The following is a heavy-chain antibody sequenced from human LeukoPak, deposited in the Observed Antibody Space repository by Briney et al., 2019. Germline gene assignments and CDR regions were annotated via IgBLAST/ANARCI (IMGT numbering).Heavy chain of an antibody. CDR1: GFTFSSYA. D-gene: IGHD3-22*01. Sequence: GGSLRLSCAASGFTFSSYAMHWVRQAPGKGLEWVAVISYDGSNKYYADSVKGRFTISRDNSKNTLYLQMNSLRAEDTAVYYCARDLGYDSSVPLGYWGQGTLVTVSS. CDR3: ARDLGYDSSVPLGY. CDR2: ISYDGSNK. J-gene: IGHJ4*02. V-gene: IGHV3-30-3*01.